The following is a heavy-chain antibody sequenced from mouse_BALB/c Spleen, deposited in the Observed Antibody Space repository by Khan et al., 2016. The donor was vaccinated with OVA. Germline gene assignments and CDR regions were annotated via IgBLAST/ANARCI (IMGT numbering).Heavy chain of an antibody. Sequence: EVELVESGGGLVQPGESLKLSCESTEYAFPSHDMSWVRQTPEKRLELVAAINSDGGSTYYPDSVERRLIISRDNTKKTLYLQMSSLRSEDSAMFDCGRGGVNSFDNWGQGTMVTVSA. CDR1: EYAFPSHD. J-gene: IGHJ3*01. D-gene: IGHD1-3*01. V-gene: IGHV5-2*01. CDR2: INSDGGST. CDR3: GRGGVNSFDN.